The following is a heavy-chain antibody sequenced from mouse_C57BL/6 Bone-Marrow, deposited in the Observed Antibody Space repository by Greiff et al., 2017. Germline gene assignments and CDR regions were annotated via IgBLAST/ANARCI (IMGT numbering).Heavy chain of an antibody. CDR3: TIMVTDWYFDV. D-gene: IGHD2-2*01. J-gene: IGHJ1*03. Sequence: EVKVVESGEGLVKPGGSLKLSCAASGFTFSSYAMSWVRQTPEKRLEWVAYISRGGDYIYYADNVKGRITISRDNARNTLYLQMSSLKSEDTAMYCCTIMVTDWYFDVWGTGTTVTVSS. V-gene: IGHV5-9-1*02. CDR1: GFTFSSYA. CDR2: ISRGGDYI.